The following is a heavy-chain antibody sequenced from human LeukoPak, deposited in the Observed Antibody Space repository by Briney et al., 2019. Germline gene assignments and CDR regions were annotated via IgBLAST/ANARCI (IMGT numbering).Heavy chain of an antibody. Sequence: ASVKVSCKTSGYTFTDYYLHWVRQAPGQGLEWMGWINPNTGGTSFAQKFQGRVTMTRDTSITTVYMEVSWLTSDDPAIYYCARADRLHGGPYLIGPWGQGTLVTVSS. J-gene: IGHJ5*02. CDR3: ARADRLHGGPYLIGP. D-gene: IGHD2-21*01. CDR1: GYTFTDYY. CDR2: INPNTGGT. V-gene: IGHV1-2*02.